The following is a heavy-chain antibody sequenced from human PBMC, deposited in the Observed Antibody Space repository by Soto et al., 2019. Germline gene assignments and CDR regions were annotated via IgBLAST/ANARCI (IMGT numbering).Heavy chain of an antibody. J-gene: IGHJ6*02. CDR1: EYTFTSYD. CDR2: MNPNSGNT. D-gene: IGHD3-3*01. CDR3: ARGRRDDFWITYGMDV. Sequence: QVQLVQSGTEVKKPGASVKVSCKASEYTFTSYDINWVRQATGQGLEWMEWMNPNSGNTGYAQKFQSRVSMTRYRSTRAAYMELGSLRSEHTGVYYCARGRRDDFWITYGMDVWGQWTTVSFSS. V-gene: IGHV1-8*01.